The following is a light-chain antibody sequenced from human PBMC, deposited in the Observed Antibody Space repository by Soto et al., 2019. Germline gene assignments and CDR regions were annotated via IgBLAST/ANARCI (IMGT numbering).Light chain of an antibody. J-gene: IGKJ1*01. V-gene: IGKV1-8*01. CDR3: QQYNSYST. Sequence: MTQSLSSFSASTGDRVTITCRSSQGISSYXAWXXQXPGXXPXXLIYAASTLQSGVPSRFSGSGSGTEFTLTISSLQPDDFATYYCQQYNSYSTFGQGTKVDIK. CDR2: AAS. CDR1: QGISSY.